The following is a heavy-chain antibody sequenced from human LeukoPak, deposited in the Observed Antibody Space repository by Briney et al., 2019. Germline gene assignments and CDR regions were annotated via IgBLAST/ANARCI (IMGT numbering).Heavy chain of an antibody. CDR2: IYYSGST. CDR1: GGSISSHY. J-gene: IGHJ4*02. Sequence: SETLSLTCTVSGGSISSHYWSWIRQPPGKGLEWIGYIYYSGSTNYNPSLKSRVTISVDTSKNQFSLKLSSVTAADTAVYYCARALDYGGNLIDYWGQGTLVTVSS. CDR3: ARALDYGGNLIDY. V-gene: IGHV4-59*11. D-gene: IGHD4-23*01.